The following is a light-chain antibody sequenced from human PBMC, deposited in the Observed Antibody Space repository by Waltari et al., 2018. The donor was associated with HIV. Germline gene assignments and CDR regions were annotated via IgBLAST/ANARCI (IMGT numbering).Light chain of an antibody. CDR3: ASFTGDNTVM. V-gene: IGLV2-14*03. CDR1: DPDFGLYKF. J-gene: IGLJ3*02. Sequence: AVTQPASVSGLPGPSTTLSCTGDDPDFGLYKFVPWYHQHSGKPPRLILYDVDSRASGVSDRFSGSMSGNTASLTISGLRAEDEGHYYCASFTGDNTVMFGGGTEVTVL. CDR2: DVD.